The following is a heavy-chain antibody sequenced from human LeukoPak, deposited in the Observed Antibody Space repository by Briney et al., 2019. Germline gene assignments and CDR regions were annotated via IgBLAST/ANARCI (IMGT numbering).Heavy chain of an antibody. CDR1: GYTFSSFY. Sequence: GASVKVSCKASGYTFSSFYLHWVRQAPGQGLEWMGIINPSGGSTSYAQKFQGRVTMTRDMSTSTVYMELSSLRSEDTAVYYCARDVDGVVVPAAIFDPWGQGTLVTVSS. J-gene: IGHJ5*02. V-gene: IGHV1-46*01. CDR3: ARDVDGVVVPAAIFDP. D-gene: IGHD2-2*01. CDR2: INPSGGST.